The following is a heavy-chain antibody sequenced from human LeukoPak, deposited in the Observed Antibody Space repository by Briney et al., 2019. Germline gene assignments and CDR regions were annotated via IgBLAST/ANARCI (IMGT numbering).Heavy chain of an antibody. CDR1: GITFSRDV. CDR2: ISSDGGST. J-gene: IGHJ4*02. V-gene: IGHV3-64D*08. CDR3: VTELDDRAKYNFHY. Sequence: GGSLRLSCSASGITFSRDVMYWVRQAPGKGPEYVSGISSDGGSTNYADSVKGRFTISRDNSKNTLYLQMSSLRGEDTAVYYCVTELDDRAKYNFHYWGQGTLVTVSS. D-gene: IGHD1-1*01.